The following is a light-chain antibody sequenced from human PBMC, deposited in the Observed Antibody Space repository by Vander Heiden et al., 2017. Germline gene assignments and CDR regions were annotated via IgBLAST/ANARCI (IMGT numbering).Light chain of an antibody. CDR3: QHDCDSLWT. J-gene: IGKJ1*01. CDR2: GTS. CDR1: QRVGVTY. Sequence: EIVLTQSPGILSLSPGERATLSCRASQRVGVTYLAWYQQKAGQAPRLLIYGTSTRANGIPGRFSGSGSGTDFTLTISRLEPEDFAVYYCQHDCDSLWTFGQGTKVEIK. V-gene: IGKV3-20*01.